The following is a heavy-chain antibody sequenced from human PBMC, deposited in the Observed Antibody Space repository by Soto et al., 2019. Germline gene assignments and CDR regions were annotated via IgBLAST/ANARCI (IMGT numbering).Heavy chain of an antibody. J-gene: IGHJ3*02. Sequence: SETLSLTCTVSGGSISGYYWSWIRQPPGKGLEWIGYMYNTGSTVYNPSFKSRVTISVDTSTNQFSLKLSSVTAADTAVYYCARDAMIGDSFDIWGQGTMVTVSS. CDR2: MYNTGST. CDR3: ARDAMIGDSFDI. V-gene: IGHV4-59*01. CDR1: GGSISGYY. D-gene: IGHD3-22*01.